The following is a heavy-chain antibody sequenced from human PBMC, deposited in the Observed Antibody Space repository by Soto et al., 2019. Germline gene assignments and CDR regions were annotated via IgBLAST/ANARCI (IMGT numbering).Heavy chain of an antibody. J-gene: IGHJ4*02. V-gene: IGHV3-30-3*01. CDR3: ARSPYYDFWSGYSWIFDY. D-gene: IGHD3-3*01. Sequence: GGSLRLSCAASGFTFSSYAMHWVRQAPGKGLEWVAVISYDGSNKYYADSVKGRFTISRDNSKNTLYLQMNSLRAEDTAAYYCARSPYYDFWSGYSWIFDYWGQGALVTVSS. CDR2: ISYDGSNK. CDR1: GFTFSSYA.